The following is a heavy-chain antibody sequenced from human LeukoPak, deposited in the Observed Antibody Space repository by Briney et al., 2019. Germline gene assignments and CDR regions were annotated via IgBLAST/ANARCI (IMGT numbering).Heavy chain of an antibody. J-gene: IGHJ4*02. CDR1: GDSVSSNSAA. CDR2: TYYRSKWYN. V-gene: IGHV6-1*01. Sequence: SQTLSLTCAISGDSVSSNSAAWNWIRQSPSRGLEWLGRTYYRSKWYNDYAVSVKSRITINPDTSKNQFSLQLNSVTPEDTAVYYCARSSDCSSISCYGRWGFDYWGQGTLVTVSS. D-gene: IGHD2-2*01. CDR3: ARSSDCSSISCYGRWGFDY.